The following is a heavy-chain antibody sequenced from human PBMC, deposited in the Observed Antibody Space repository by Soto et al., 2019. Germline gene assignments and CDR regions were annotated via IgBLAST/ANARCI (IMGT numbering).Heavy chain of an antibody. D-gene: IGHD2-15*01. CDR3: GKVLVGATGHTDSDS. V-gene: IGHV4-39*01. CDR1: SGSIYRSGYH. Sequence: SETLSLTCTFSSGSIYRSGYHWGWIRQPPGRGLEWIGNIDYNGVTYSNPSLKSRVTISRDTSKNQFSLKLTSVTAADTALYYCGKVLVGATGHTDSDSWGPGTLVTVSS. CDR2: IDYNGVT. J-gene: IGHJ4*02.